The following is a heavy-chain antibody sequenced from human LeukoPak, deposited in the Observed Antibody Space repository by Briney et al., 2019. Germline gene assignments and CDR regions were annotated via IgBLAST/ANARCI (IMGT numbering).Heavy chain of an antibody. D-gene: IGHD5-18*01. Sequence: GGSLRLSCAASGFTFNYYAMSWVRQAPGKGLEWVSGISDNEGTTYYTVSVKGRFTISRDNTKNTVYLQMNNLRADDTAVYFCARHDSFIPYWGQGTLVTVSS. V-gene: IGHV3-23*01. J-gene: IGHJ4*02. CDR3: ARHDSFIPY. CDR2: ISDNEGTT. CDR1: GFTFNYYA.